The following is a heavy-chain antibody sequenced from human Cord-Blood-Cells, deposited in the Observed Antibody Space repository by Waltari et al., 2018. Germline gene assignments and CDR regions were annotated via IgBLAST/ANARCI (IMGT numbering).Heavy chain of an antibody. CDR3: ASYYDILTGYDAFDI. D-gene: IGHD3-9*01. Sequence: EVQLVESGGGLVQPGGSLRLSCAASGFTFSSYWMSWFRQAPGKGLEWVANITQDGSEKYYVDSVKGRFTISRDNAKNSLYLQMNSLRAEDTAVYYCASYYDILTGYDAFDIWGQGTMVTVSS. CDR1: GFTFSSYW. V-gene: IGHV3-7*01. J-gene: IGHJ3*02. CDR2: ITQDGSEK.